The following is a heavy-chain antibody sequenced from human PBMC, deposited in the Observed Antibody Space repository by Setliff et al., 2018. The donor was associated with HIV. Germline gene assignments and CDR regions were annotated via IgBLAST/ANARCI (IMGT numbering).Heavy chain of an antibody. Sequence: SETLSLTCAVSNYSINSGYYWGWIRQPPGKGLEWIGSIYHSGSTYYNPSLKSRVTISVDTSKNQLSLRLTSVTAADTAVYYCARQSITIFGVVISGFDPWGQGTLVTVSS. D-gene: IGHD3-3*01. CDR3: ARQSITIFGVVISGFDP. CDR2: IYHSGST. J-gene: IGHJ5*02. CDR1: NYSINSGYY. V-gene: IGHV4-38-2*01.